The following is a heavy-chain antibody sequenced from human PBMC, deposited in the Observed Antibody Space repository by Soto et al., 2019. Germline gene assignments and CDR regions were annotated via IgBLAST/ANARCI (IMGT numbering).Heavy chain of an antibody. D-gene: IGHD3-10*01. V-gene: IGHV3-23*01. J-gene: IGHJ5*02. CDR1: GFTFSSYA. CDR3: AKDCRQRGYGSGSNWFDP. CDR2: ISGSGGST. Sequence: EVQLLESGGGLVQPGGSLRLSCAASGFTFSSYAMSWVRQAPGKGLEWVSAISGSGGSTYYADSVKGRFTISRDNSKNTLYLQMNSLRAEDTAVYYCAKDCRQRGYGSGSNWFDPWGQGTLVTVSS.